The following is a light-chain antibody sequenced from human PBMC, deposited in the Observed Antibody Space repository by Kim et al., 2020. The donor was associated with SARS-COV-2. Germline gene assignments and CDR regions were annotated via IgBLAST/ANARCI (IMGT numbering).Light chain of an antibody. J-gene: IGLJ2*01. Sequence: VAPGKAARITCEGNIIVSKSVHWYQQKPGQSPVVVIYSDSDRPSGIPERFSGSNSVNTATLTISGVEAGDEADYYCQVWDSSSHVLFGGGTTLTVL. CDR3: QVWDSSSHVL. CDR1: IIVSKS. CDR2: SDS. V-gene: IGLV3-21*04.